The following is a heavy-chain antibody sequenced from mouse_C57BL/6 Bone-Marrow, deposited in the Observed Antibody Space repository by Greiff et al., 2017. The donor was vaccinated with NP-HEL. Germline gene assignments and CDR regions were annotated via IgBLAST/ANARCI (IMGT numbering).Heavy chain of an antibody. CDR1: GYSFSSSW. CDR3: AGLLWDY. CDR2: IYPGDGDT. J-gene: IGHJ2*01. D-gene: IGHD2-10*01. V-gene: IGHV1-82*01. Sequence: QVQLQQSGPELVKPWASVTISCKASGYSFSSSWMNWVKQRPGKGLEWIGRIYPGDGDTNYNGKFKGKATLTTDKSSSTAYMQLSSLTTEDSAVYFCAGLLWDYWGQGTTLTVSS.